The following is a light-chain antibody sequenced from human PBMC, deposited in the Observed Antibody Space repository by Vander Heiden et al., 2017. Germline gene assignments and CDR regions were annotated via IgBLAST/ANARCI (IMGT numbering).Light chain of an antibody. CDR3: SSYAGNNNLV. J-gene: IGLJ3*02. V-gene: IGLV2-8*01. CDR1: SNDIGSYNY. Sequence: QSALPQPPSASGSPGQSVAISCTGSSNDIGSYNYVSWYHQHPAQAPKPMIYDVTKRPSGVPERFAGSKSGNTASLTVSGLQAEDEADYYCSSYAGNNNLVFGGGTKLTVL. CDR2: DVT.